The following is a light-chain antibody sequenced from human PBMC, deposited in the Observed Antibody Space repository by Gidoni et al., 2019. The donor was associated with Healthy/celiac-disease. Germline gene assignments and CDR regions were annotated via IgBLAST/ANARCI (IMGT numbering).Light chain of an antibody. CDR3: QQSYSTPPNT. J-gene: IGKJ5*01. CDR2: AAS. Sequence: EIKMTQCPSSLSASGGDRVTITCRASQSISSSLNWDQQNPGKAPKLLIYAASSLQSGVPSRFSGSGSGTDFTLTISCLQSEDFAIYYCQQSYSTPPNTFGQXTRLEIK. CDR1: QSISSS. V-gene: IGKV1-39*01.